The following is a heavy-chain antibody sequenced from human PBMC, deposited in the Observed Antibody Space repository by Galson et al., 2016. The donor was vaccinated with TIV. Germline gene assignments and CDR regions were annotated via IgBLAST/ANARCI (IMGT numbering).Heavy chain of an antibody. V-gene: IGHV3-7*01. D-gene: IGHD6-19*01. Sequence: SLRLSCAASGFTFDSYWMSWVRQAPGKGLEWVANIQQYGTDKFYVNSVKGRFTISRDNSKNTVYLQMNSLRPEDAAFYYCATDSGYSVDWYPGRWGQGTLVTVSS. CDR3: ATDSGYSVDWYPGR. CDR1: GFTFDSYW. J-gene: IGHJ4*02. CDR2: IQQYGTDK.